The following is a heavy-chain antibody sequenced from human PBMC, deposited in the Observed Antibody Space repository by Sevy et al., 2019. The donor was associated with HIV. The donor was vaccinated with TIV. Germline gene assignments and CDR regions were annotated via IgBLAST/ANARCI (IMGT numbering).Heavy chain of an antibody. CDR1: GFTFSSYG. D-gene: IGHD3-22*01. CDR3: ARERITMIVDYYYGMDV. V-gene: IGHV3-33*01. CDR2: IWYDGSNK. Sequence: GGSLRLSCAASGFTFSSYGMHWVRQAPGKGLEWVAVIWYDGSNKYYADSVKGRFTISRDNSKNTLYLQMNSLRAEDTAVYYCARERITMIVDYYYGMDVWGQGPTVTVSS. J-gene: IGHJ6*02.